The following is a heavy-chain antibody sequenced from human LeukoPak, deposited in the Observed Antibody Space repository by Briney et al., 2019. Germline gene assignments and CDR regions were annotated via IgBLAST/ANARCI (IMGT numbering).Heavy chain of an antibody. CDR3: ARATGNWFDP. Sequence: PSETLSLTCTVSGASLSVSGRNWGWVRQPPGKGLEWIASIYYSGSTNYNPSLKSRVTISVDTSKNQFSLKLSSVTAADTAVYYCARATGNWFDPWGQGTLVTVSS. J-gene: IGHJ5*02. CDR1: GASLSVSGRN. D-gene: IGHD1-1*01. CDR2: IYYSGST. V-gene: IGHV4-39*07.